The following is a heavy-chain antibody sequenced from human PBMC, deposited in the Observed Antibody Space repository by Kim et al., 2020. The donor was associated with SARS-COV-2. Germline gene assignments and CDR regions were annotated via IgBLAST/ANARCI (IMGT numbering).Heavy chain of an antibody. D-gene: IGHD3-22*01. CDR2: ISSSSSYI. CDR1: GFTFSSYS. V-gene: IGHV3-21*01. J-gene: IGHJ4*02. CDR3: ARNPRGYYDSSGYYVY. Sequence: GGSLRLSCAASGFTFSSYSMNWVRQAPGKGLEWVSPISSSSSYIYYADSVKGRFTISRDNAKNSLYLQMNSLRAEDTAVYYCARNPRGYYDSSGYYVYWGPGTLVTVSS.